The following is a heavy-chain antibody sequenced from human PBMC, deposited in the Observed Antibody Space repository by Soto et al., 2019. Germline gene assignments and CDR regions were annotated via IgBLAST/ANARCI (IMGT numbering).Heavy chain of an antibody. Sequence: QVQLQQWGAGLLKPSETLSLTCAVYCGSFSGYYWSWIRQPPGKGLEWIGEINHSGSTNYNPSLTSRVTRSVDTSKNQFPLKLSSVTAADTAVYSCARTSRFDCWGQGTLVTVSS. CDR1: CGSFSGYY. D-gene: IGHD6-6*01. J-gene: IGHJ4*02. V-gene: IGHV4-34*01. CDR3: ARTSRFDC. CDR2: INHSGST.